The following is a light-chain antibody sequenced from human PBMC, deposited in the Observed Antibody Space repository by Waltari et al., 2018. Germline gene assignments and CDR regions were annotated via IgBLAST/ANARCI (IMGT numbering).Light chain of an antibody. V-gene: IGKV2-30*01. CDR1: ESLVSSDGNTY. Sequence: DVVMTQSPLSLPVTLGQAASISCRSRESLVSSDGNTYFNWFHQRPGQPPRRLFYKVSNRDSGVPDRFSGSGSGTDSTLTISRVEAEDVGVYYCMQGIHRPWTFGQGTKVEIK. CDR3: MQGIHRPWT. CDR2: KVS. J-gene: IGKJ1*01.